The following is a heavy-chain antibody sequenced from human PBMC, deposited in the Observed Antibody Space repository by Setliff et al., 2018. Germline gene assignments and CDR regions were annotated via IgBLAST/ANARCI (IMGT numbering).Heavy chain of an antibody. CDR2: IQKSGTT. D-gene: IGHD6-19*01. J-gene: IGHJ4*02. V-gene: IGHV4-59*01. CDR1: GDSISSYY. CDR3: ARDQFSSGWYGAPESYFDR. Sequence: PSETLSLTCTVSGDSISSYYWSWIRQAPGKGLEWIGYIQKSGTTKYNPSFGSRLSMSVDTSKNQFSLKLTYVTAADTAVYYCARDQFSSGWYGAPESYFDRWGQGILVTVPQ.